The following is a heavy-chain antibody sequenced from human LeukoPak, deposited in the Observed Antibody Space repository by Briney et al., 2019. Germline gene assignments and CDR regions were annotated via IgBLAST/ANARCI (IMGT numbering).Heavy chain of an antibody. CDR2: IKEDTNQK. D-gene: IGHD2/OR15-2a*01. Sequence: GGSLRLSCAASGFTFSSYWMSWVRQAPGKGLEWVANIKEDTNQKYYVDSVKGRFTISRDNAKNSLYLQMYSLRAEDTAVYYCVRVSMNIHGMDVWGQGTTVTVSS. V-gene: IGHV3-7*01. J-gene: IGHJ6*02. CDR1: GFTFSSYW. CDR3: VRVSMNIHGMDV.